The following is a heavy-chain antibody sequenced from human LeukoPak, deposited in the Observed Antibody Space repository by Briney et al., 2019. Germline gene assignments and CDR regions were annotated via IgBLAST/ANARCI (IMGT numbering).Heavy chain of an antibody. CDR1: GFTFSSYS. V-gene: IGHV3-30*02. CDR3: ARGASAFDI. J-gene: IGHJ3*02. Sequence: PGGSLRLSCAASGFTFSSYSMNWVRQAPGKGLEWVAFMQYDGSIKYYADSVKGRFTISRDNAKNSLYLQMNNLRAEDMAVYYCARGASAFDIWGQGTMVTVSS. CDR2: MQYDGSIK.